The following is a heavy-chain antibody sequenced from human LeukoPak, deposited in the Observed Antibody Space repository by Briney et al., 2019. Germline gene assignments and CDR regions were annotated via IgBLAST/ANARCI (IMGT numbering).Heavy chain of an antibody. CDR1: GGSISSSSYY. D-gene: IGHD6-13*01. V-gene: IGHV4-39*01. CDR3: ARHMVVGAAAAPRYFDY. Sequence: SETLSLTCTVSGGSISSSSYYWGWIRQPPGKGLEWIGSIYYSGSTYYNPSLKSRVTISVDTSKNQFSLKLSSVTAADTAVYYCARHMVVGAAAAPRYFDYWGQGTLVTVSS. J-gene: IGHJ4*02. CDR2: IYYSGST.